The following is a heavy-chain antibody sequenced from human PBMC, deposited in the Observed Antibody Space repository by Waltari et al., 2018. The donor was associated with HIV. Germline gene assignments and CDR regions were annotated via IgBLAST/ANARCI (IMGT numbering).Heavy chain of an antibody. CDR3: ASFSGYGYYYYYTMDV. Sequence: QVQLVESGGGVVQPGRSLRLSCAASGFTFRRYALHWVRQAPGKGLEWVAVISYDGSNKYYADSVKGRFTISRDNSKNTLYLQMNSLRAEDTAVYYCASFSGYGYYYYYTMDVWGQGTTVTVSS. V-gene: IGHV3-30*04. D-gene: IGHD5-12*01. J-gene: IGHJ6*02. CDR1: GFTFRRYA. CDR2: ISYDGSNK.